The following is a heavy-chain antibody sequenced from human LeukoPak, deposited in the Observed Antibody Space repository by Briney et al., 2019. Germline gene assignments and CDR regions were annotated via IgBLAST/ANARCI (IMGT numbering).Heavy chain of an antibody. CDR1: GYTFTSYG. CDR2: ISAYNGNT. CDR3: ARDGAYCGGDCYSPFDY. D-gene: IGHD2-21*01. V-gene: IGHV1-18*01. J-gene: IGHJ4*02. Sequence: ASVKVSCKASGYTFTSYGISWVRQAPGQGLEWMGWISAYNGNTNYAQKLQGRVTMTTDTSTSTAYMELRSLRSDDTAVYYCARDGAYCGGDCYSPFDYWGQGTLVTVSS.